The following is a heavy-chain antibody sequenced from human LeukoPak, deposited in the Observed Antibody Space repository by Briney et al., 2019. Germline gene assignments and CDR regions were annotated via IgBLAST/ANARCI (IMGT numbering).Heavy chain of an antibody. CDR1: GYTFTSYD. CDR3: ARAYPVPHPYSSGWFDWFDP. Sequence: ASVKVSCKASGYTFTSYDINWVRQATGQGLEWMGWMNPNSGNTGYAQKFQGRVTITRNTSISTAYMELSSLRSEDTAVYYCARAYPVPHPYSSGWFDWFDPWGQGTLVTVSS. J-gene: IGHJ5*02. CDR2: MNPNSGNT. D-gene: IGHD6-19*01. V-gene: IGHV1-8*03.